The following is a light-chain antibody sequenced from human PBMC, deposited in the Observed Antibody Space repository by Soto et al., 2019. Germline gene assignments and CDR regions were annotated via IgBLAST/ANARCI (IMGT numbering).Light chain of an antibody. CDR3: HQYSSSPQT. CDR2: ATF. CDR1: QSVSLNY. J-gene: IGKJ1*01. Sequence: EVVLTKSTGPLSLSPGERATLSCRPSQSVSLNYLAWYQQTPGQPPRLLIYATFSSATGIPDRFSGRASRTGFTLTISRLEPEDCSVYYCHQYSSSPQTFGHGTKVDIK. V-gene: IGKV3-20*01.